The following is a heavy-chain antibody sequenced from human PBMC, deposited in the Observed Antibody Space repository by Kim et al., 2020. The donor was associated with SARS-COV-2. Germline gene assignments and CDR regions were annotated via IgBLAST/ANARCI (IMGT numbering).Heavy chain of an antibody. D-gene: IGHD5-18*01. J-gene: IGHJ4*02. V-gene: IGHV4-39*01. CDR3: ARPHTEYSYGYYFDY. Sequence: PFLKSRVTISVDTSKTQFSLKLSSVTAADTAVYYCARPHTEYSYGYYFDYWGQGTLVTVSS.